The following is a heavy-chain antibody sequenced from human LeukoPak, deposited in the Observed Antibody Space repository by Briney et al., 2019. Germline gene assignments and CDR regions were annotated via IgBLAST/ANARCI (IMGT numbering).Heavy chain of an antibody. V-gene: IGHV1-24*01. CDR3: ATLPSLSQTTVLGYYYYYGMDV. CDR1: GYTLTELS. D-gene: IGHD4-11*01. J-gene: IGHJ6*02. CDR2: FDPEDGET. Sequence: ASVKVSRKVSGYTLTELSMHWVRQAPGKGLEWMGGFDPEDGETIYAQKFQGRVTMTEDTSTDTAYMELSSLRSEDTAVYYCATLPSLSQTTVLGYYYYYGMDVWGQGTTVTVSS.